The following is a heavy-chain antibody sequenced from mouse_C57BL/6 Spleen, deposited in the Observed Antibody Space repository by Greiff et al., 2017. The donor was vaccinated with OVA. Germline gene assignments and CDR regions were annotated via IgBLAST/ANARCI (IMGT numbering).Heavy chain of an antibody. V-gene: IGHV1-42*01. CDR2: INPSTGGT. CDR3: ASDYYGSSSLDY. D-gene: IGHD1-1*01. J-gene: IGHJ2*01. Sequence: VQLQQSGPELVKPGASVKISCKASGYSFTGYYMNWVKQSPEKSLEWIGEINPSTGGTTYNQKFKAKATLTVDKSSSTAYMQLKSLTSEDSAVYYCASDYYGSSSLDYWGQGTTLTVSS. CDR1: GYSFTGYY.